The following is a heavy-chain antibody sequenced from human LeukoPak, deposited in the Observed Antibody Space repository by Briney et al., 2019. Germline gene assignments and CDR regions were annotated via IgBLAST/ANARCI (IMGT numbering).Heavy chain of an antibody. CDR2: IYYSGST. V-gene: IGHV4-61*01. Sequence: SETLSLTCTVSGGSVSSGSFYWSWIRQPPGKGLKWIGYIYYSGSTNYNPSLKSRVTISVDTSKNQFSLKLSSVTAADTAVYYCASKKGSGSPFDSWGQGTLVTVSS. D-gene: IGHD1-26*01. CDR1: GGSVSSGSFY. J-gene: IGHJ4*02. CDR3: ASKKGSGSPFDS.